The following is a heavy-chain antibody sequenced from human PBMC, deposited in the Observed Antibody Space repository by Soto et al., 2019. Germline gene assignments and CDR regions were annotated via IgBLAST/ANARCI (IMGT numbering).Heavy chain of an antibody. V-gene: IGHV5-51*01. CDR3: ARVHKNWFDS. Sequence: GESLKISCKGSGYSFTSYWIAWVRQMPGKGLECMGIIYPGDSYTNYSPSFEGHVTISTDNSITTAYLQWSSLRASDTALYFCARVHKNWFDSWAQGTMVTVSS. CDR2: IYPGDSYT. CDR1: GYSFTSYW. J-gene: IGHJ5*01.